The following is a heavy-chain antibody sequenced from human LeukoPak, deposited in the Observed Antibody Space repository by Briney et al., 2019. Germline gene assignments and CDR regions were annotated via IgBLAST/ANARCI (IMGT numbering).Heavy chain of an antibody. CDR2: INSDGSRT. CDR3: ARGPPNSGGYYVGDY. CDR1: GFIFSNYW. D-gene: IGHD1-26*01. J-gene: IGHJ4*02. Sequence: PGGSLRLSCAASGFIFSNYWMHWVRQAPGKGLVEVSRINSDGSRTSYTDSVKGRFTVSRDNAKNTLYLQMNSLRDEDTAVYYCARGPPNSGGYYVGDYWGQGTLLTVSS. V-gene: IGHV3-74*01.